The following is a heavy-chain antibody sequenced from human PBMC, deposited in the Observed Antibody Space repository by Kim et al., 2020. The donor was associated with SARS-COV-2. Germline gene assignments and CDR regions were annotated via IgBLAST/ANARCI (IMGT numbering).Heavy chain of an antibody. V-gene: IGHV7-4-1*02. Sequence: ASVKVSCKASGYTFTNNAISWVRQAPGQGLEWMGWINTDTGNPTYAQAFTRRFVFSVDTSVTTAYRQISSLEAEDTALYYCARVTWGTYRYTDYWGQGTL. CDR2: INTDTGNP. CDR1: GYTFTNNA. CDR3: ARVTWGTYRYTDY. J-gene: IGHJ4*02. D-gene: IGHD3-16*02.